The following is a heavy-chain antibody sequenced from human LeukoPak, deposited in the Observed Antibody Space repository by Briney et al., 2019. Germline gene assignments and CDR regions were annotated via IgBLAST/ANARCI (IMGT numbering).Heavy chain of an antibody. CDR3: ARDWYHAIDY. D-gene: IGHD2-2*01. V-gene: IGHV3-74*03. CDR1: GFTFSSTW. CDR2: IESDGRRT. Sequence: GGSLRLSCAASGFTFSSTWMHWVRQVPGKELVWVARIESDGRRTTYAESVKGRFTISRDNAKNTLYLEMNSLRVEDTAVYYCARDWYHAIDYWGQGALVTVSS. J-gene: IGHJ4*02.